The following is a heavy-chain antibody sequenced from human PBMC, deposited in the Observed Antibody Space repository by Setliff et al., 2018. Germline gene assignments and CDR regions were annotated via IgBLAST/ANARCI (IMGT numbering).Heavy chain of an antibody. CDR1: GYTFTSYD. CDR2: MNPNSGNA. J-gene: IGHJ4*02. V-gene: IGHV1-8*02. Sequence: GASVKVSCKASGYTFTSYDINWVRQATGQGLEWMGWMNPNSGNAGYAQKFRGRVTMTRDTSTSTVYMDLTSLRSEDTAVYYCARLGVYFDYWGQGTLVTVS. CDR3: ARLGVYFDY.